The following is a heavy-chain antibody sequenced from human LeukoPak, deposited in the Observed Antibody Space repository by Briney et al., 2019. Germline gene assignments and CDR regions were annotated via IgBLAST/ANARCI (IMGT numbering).Heavy chain of an antibody. CDR1: GFTFSYYT. J-gene: IGHJ4*02. V-gene: IGHV3-30-3*01. CDR2: ISYDGSNE. D-gene: IGHD2-2*01. CDR3: ATEGGQLTQLNY. Sequence: GRSLRLSCAASGFTFSYYTMHWVRQAPGKGLEWVAVISYDGSNEYYADSVKGRFTISRDNSKNTLYLQMNSLRVEDTAVYYCATEGGQLTQLNYWGRGTPVTVSS.